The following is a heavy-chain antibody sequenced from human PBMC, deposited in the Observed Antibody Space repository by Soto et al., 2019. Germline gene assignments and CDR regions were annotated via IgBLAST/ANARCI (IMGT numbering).Heavy chain of an antibody. D-gene: IGHD3-22*01. CDR2: ISTYNGNT. Sequence: ASVKVSCKASGYTFTSYGISWVRQAPGQGLDWLGWISTYNGNTRYAERLQGRVTMTTDTTTNTAYMELRNLRSDDTAVYYCARGPTDYYDNSANYFLDYWGQGTPVTVSS. CDR3: ARGPTDYYDNSANYFLDY. J-gene: IGHJ4*02. CDR1: GYTFTSYG. V-gene: IGHV1-18*01.